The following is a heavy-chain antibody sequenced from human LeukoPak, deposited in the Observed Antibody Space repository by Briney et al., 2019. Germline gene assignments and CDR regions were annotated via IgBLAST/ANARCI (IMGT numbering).Heavy chain of an antibody. CDR1: GFTFSNYW. CDR3: ARDRQQLAKGGFDY. V-gene: IGHV3-21*01. D-gene: IGHD6-13*01. Sequence: GGSLRLSCAASGFTFSNYWMTWVRQAPGKGLEWVSSISSSSSYIYYADSVKGRFTISRDNAKNSLYLQMNSLRAEDTAVYYCARDRQQLAKGGFDYWGQGTLVIVSS. J-gene: IGHJ4*02. CDR2: ISSSSSYI.